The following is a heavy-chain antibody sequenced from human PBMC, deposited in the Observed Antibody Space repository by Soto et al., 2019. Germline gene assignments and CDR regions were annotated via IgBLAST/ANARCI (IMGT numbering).Heavy chain of an antibody. CDR2: INPNSGGT. J-gene: IGHJ3*02. CDR1: GYTFTGYY. CDR3: ARGGYYDSSDHDAFDI. V-gene: IGHV1-2*02. Sequence: ASVKVSCKASGYTFTGYYMHWVRQAPGQGLEWMGWINPNSGGTNYAQKFQGRVTMTRDTSISTAYVELSRLRSDDTAVYYCARGGYYDSSDHDAFDIWGQGTMVTVS. D-gene: IGHD3-22*01.